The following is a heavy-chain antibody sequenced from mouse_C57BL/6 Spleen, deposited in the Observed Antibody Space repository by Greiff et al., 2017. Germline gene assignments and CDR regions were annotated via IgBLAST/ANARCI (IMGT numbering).Heavy chain of an antibody. J-gene: IGHJ2*01. V-gene: IGHV1-69*01. CDR2: IDPSDSYT. Sequence: QVQLQQPGAELVMPGASVKLSCKASGYTFTSYWMHWVMQRPGQGLEWIGEIDPSDSYTNYNQKFKGKSTLTVDKSSSTAYMQLSSLTSEDSAVYYCARKGPYYFDYWGQGTTLTVSS. CDR1: GYTFTSYW. CDR3: ARKGPYYFDY.